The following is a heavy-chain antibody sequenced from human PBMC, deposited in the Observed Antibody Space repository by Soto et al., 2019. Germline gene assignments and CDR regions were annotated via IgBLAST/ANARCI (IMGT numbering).Heavy chain of an antibody. CDR2: IYYSGST. J-gene: IGHJ5*02. D-gene: IGHD5-12*01. V-gene: IGHV4-30-4*01. Sequence: PSETQSLTCTVSGGSISSGGYYWSWIRQPPGKGLEWIGYIYYSGSTYYNPSLKSRVTISVDTSKNQFSLKLSSVTAADTAVYYCARYSGYEGLRFDPWGQGTLVTVSS. CDR1: GGSISSGGYY. CDR3: ARYSGYEGLRFDP.